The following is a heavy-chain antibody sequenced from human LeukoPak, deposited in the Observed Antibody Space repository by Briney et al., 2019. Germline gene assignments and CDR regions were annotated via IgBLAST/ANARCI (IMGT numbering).Heavy chain of an antibody. D-gene: IGHD7-27*01. CDR2: IHYTGST. J-gene: IGHJ2*01. CDR1: GGSITSYY. Sequence: SETLSLTCNVFGGSITSYYWSWIRQPPGKGLEWIGHIHYTGSTTYNSSLQSRVTISVGTSSNHFSLEMRSVTAADTAVYYCARGKSLTNWGHWHLDLWGRGTLVSVSS. CDR3: ARGKSLTNWGHWHLDL. V-gene: IGHV4-59*01.